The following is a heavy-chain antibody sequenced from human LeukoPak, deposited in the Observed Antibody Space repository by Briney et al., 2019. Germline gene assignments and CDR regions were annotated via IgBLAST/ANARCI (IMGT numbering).Heavy chain of an antibody. Sequence: SQTLSLTRTVSGGSISSGGYYWSWIRQHPGKGLEWIGYIYYSGSTYYNPSLKSRVTISVDTSKNQFSLKLSSVTAADTAVYYCARGVIAAAGISYWGQGTLVTVSS. CDR2: IYYSGST. V-gene: IGHV4-31*03. D-gene: IGHD6-13*01. CDR3: ARGVIAAAGISY. CDR1: GGSISSGGYY. J-gene: IGHJ4*02.